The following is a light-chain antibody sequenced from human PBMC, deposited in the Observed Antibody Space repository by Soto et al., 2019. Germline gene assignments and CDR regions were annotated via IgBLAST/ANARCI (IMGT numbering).Light chain of an antibody. J-gene: IGLJ1*01. CDR1: NNL. CDR3: CSYAGSGTDNYV. V-gene: IGLV2-23*01. CDR2: EGT. Sequence: QSALTQPASVSGSPGQSITISCTGTNNLVSWYQQHPGKAPKVVVYEGTKRPSGVSNRFSGSNSGNTAFLTISGLQAEDEADYYCCSYAGSGTDNYVFGSGTKVTVL.